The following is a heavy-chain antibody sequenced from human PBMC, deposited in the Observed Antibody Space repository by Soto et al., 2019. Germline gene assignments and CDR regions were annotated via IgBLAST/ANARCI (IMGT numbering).Heavy chain of an antibody. CDR3: ARVFYDFWSGYSLDYYYYYGMDV. CDR2: IIPIVGTA. Sequence: SVKVSCKASGGTFSSYAISWVRQAPGQGLEWMGGIIPIVGTANYAQKFQGRVTITADKSTSTAYMELSSLRSEDTAVYYCARVFYDFWSGYSLDYYYYYGMDVWGQGTTVTVSS. J-gene: IGHJ6*02. V-gene: IGHV1-69*06. D-gene: IGHD3-3*01. CDR1: GGTFSSYA.